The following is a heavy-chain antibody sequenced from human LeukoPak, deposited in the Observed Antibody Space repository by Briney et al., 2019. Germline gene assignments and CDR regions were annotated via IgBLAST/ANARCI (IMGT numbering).Heavy chain of an antibody. CDR2: ISSSGSTI. V-gene: IGHV3-48*03. Sequence: GGSLRLSCAASGFTFSSYDMHWVRQAPGKGLEWVSYISSSGSTIYYADSVKGRFTISRENAKNSLYLQMNSLRAEDTAVYYCARDHYYGSGSFGFDPWGQGTLVTVSS. D-gene: IGHD3-10*01. CDR1: GFTFSSYD. CDR3: ARDHYYGSGSFGFDP. J-gene: IGHJ5*02.